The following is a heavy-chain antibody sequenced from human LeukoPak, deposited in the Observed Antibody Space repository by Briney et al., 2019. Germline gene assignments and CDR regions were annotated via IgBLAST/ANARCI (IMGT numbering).Heavy chain of an antibody. D-gene: IGHD3-9*01. J-gene: IGHJ4*02. CDR3: ARQDTFFDVLTGYYLDH. CDR2: VYYSGST. Sequence: SETLSLTCTVSGGSISSSRYYWAWIRQPPGKGLEWIGTVYYSGSTYYNPSLESRVTIFGDTSKNQFSLKLSSVTAADTAVYYCARQDTFFDVLTGYYLDHWGQGTLVTVSS. V-gene: IGHV4-39*01. CDR1: GGSISSSRYY.